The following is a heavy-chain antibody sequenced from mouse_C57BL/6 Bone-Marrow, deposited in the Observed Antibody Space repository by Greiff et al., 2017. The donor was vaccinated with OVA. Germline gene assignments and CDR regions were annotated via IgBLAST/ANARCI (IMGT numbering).Heavy chain of an antibody. CDR3: ARGGSNLYYFDY. D-gene: IGHD2-5*01. CDR1: GFTFTDYY. J-gene: IGHJ2*01. CDR2: IRNKANGYTT. V-gene: IGHV7-3*01. Sequence: EVKLMESGGGLVQPGGSLSLSCAASGFTFTDYYMSWVRQPPGKALEWLGFIRNKANGYTTEYSASVKGRFTISRDNSQSLLYLPMNALRAEDSATYYCARGGSNLYYFDYWGQGTTLTVSS.